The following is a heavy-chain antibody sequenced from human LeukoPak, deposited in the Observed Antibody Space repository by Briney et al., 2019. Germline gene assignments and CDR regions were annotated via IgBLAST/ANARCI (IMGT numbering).Heavy chain of an antibody. D-gene: IGHD6-19*01. CDR1: GFSLSTSGVG. Sequence: SGPTLVNPTQTLTLTCTFSGFSLSTSGVGVGWIRQPPGKALEWLALIYWDDDKRYSPSMKSRLTINKDTSKNQVVLTMTNMDPVDTATYYCAHRPIAVAVRAFDYWGQGTLVTVSS. J-gene: IGHJ4*02. CDR2: IYWDDDK. CDR3: AHRPIAVAVRAFDY. V-gene: IGHV2-5*02.